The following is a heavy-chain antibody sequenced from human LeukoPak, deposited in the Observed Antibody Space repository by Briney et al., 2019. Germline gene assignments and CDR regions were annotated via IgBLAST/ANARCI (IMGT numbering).Heavy chain of an antibody. V-gene: IGHV3-23*01. Sequence: QPGGSLRLSCAVSGFTFSSYAMSWVRQAPGKGLEWASAISGSGENTYYADSVKGRFTVSRDDSKNTLYLQMNSLRAEDTAVYYCAKDGGLWVSAHWGDSWGRGTLVTVSS. J-gene: IGHJ4*02. CDR1: GFTFSSYA. CDR2: ISGSGENT. CDR3: AKDGGLWVSAHWGDS. D-gene: IGHD7-27*01.